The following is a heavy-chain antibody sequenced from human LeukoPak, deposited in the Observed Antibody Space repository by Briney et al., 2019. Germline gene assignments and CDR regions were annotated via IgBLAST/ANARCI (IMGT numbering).Heavy chain of an antibody. CDR1: GYTFTSYA. J-gene: IGHJ4*02. CDR2: INTNTGNP. V-gene: IGHV7-4-1*02. CDR3: ARDQGAYYDSSGYYLPTRKGLDY. Sequence: ASVKVSCKASGYTFTSYAMNWVRQAPGQGLEWMGWINTNTGNPTYAQGFTGRFVFSLDTSVSTAYLQISSLKAEDTAVYYCARDQGAYYDSSGYYLPTRKGLDYWGQGTLVTVSS. D-gene: IGHD3-22*01.